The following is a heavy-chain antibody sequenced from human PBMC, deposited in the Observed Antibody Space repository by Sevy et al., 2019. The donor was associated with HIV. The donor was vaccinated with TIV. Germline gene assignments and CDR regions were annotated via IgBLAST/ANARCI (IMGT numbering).Heavy chain of an antibody. J-gene: IGHJ4*02. CDR1: GGTFSSYA. CDR2: IIPIFGTA. D-gene: IGHD5-12*01. Sequence: ASVKVSCKASGGTFSSYAISWVRQAPGQGLEWMGGIIPIFGTANYAQTFQGRVTITADESTRTAYMELSSLRSEDTAVYYCASSVEMATITRFRFDYWGQGTLVTVSS. V-gene: IGHV1-69*13. CDR3: ASSVEMATITRFRFDY.